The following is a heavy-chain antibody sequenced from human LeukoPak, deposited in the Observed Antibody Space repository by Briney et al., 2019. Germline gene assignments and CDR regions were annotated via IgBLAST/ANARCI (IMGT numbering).Heavy chain of an antibody. CDR2: ISSSTSTI. CDR3: TRGRDGYRIFDY. D-gene: IGHD5-24*01. V-gene: IGHV3-48*04. CDR1: GFTFSTYS. J-gene: IGHJ4*02. Sequence: GGSLRLSCAASGFTFSTYSMNWVRQAPGKGLEWVSYISSSTSTIYYADSVKGRFSISRDNAKNSLYLQMNSLRAEDTAVYYCTRGRDGYRIFDYWGQGTLVTVSS.